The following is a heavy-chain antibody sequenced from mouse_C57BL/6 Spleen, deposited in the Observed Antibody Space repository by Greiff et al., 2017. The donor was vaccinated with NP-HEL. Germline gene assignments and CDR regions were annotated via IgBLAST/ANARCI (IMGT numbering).Heavy chain of an antibody. CDR3: ARGDYGSSGNWYVDV. Sequence: QVQLQQSGPELVKPGASVKISCKASGYAFSSSWMNWVKQRPGKGLEWIGRIYPGDGDTNSNGKFKGKATLTADKSSSTAYMQLSSLTSEDSAVYFCARGDYGSSGNWYVDVWGTGTTVTVSS. CDR1: GYAFSSSW. V-gene: IGHV1-82*01. J-gene: IGHJ1*03. CDR2: IYPGDGDT. D-gene: IGHD1-1*01.